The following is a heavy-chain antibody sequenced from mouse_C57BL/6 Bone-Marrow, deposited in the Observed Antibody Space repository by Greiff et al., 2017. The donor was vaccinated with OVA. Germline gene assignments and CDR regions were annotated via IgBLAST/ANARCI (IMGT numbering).Heavy chain of an antibody. Sequence: VQLQQPGAELVKPGASVKLSCKASGYTFTSYWMQWVKQRPGQGLEWIGEIDPSDSYTNYNQKFKGKATLTVDTSSSTAYMQLSSLTSEDSAVYYCARPLTGQFAYWGQGTLVTVSA. D-gene: IGHD4-1*01. J-gene: IGHJ3*01. CDR3: ARPLTGQFAY. CDR1: GYTFTSYW. CDR2: IDPSDSYT. V-gene: IGHV1-50*01.